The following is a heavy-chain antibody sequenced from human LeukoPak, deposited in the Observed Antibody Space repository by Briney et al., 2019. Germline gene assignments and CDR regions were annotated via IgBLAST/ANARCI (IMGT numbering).Heavy chain of an antibody. V-gene: IGHV4-39*01. Sequence: SETLSLTCIDSGGSTSRSSYYWVWIRQPPGKGLEWIGSIYYSGSTYYNPSLKSRVTISVDTSKNQFSLKLSSVTAAGTAVYYCARHIRYAQYSSGWVSGYWGQGTLVTVSS. CDR1: GGSTSRSSYY. J-gene: IGHJ4*02. CDR2: IYYSGST. CDR3: ARHIRYAQYSSGWVSGY. D-gene: IGHD6-19*01.